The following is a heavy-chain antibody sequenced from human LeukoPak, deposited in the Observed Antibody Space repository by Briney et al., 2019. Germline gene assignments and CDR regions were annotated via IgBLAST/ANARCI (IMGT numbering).Heavy chain of an antibody. CDR2: IIPILGIA. CDR1: GGTFSSYT. D-gene: IGHD1-14*01. V-gene: IGHV1-69*04. J-gene: IGHJ5*02. CDR3: ARDTITGNWFDP. Sequence: ASVKVSCKASGGTFSSYTISWMRQAPGQGLEWMGRIIPILGIANYAQKFQGRVTITADKSTSTAYMELSSLRSEDTAVYYCARDTITGNWFDPWGQGTLVTVSS.